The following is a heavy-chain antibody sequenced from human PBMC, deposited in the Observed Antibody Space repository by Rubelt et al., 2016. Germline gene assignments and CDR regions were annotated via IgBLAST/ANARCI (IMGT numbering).Heavy chain of an antibody. J-gene: IGHJ5*02. V-gene: IGHV4-59*08. CDR2: IYYSGST. Sequence: GYIYYSGSTNYNPSLKSRVTISVDTSKNQFSLKLSSVTAADTAVYYCARWPNSGSYLRINWFNPWGQGTLVTVSS. D-gene: IGHD1-26*01. CDR3: ARWPNSGSYLRINWFNP.